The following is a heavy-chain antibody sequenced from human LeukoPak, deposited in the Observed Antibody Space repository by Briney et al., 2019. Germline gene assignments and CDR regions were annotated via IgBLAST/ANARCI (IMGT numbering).Heavy chain of an antibody. V-gene: IGHV1-8*01. Sequence: ASVKVSCKASGNAFTTHDINWVRQAPGQGLEWMGWMNPSSGNTGFAQKFQGRVTMTRDTSISTAYMELRSLRSDDTAVYYWARDWQQLSPFDYWGQGTLVTVSS. CDR1: GNAFTTHD. CDR3: ARDWQQLSPFDY. D-gene: IGHD6-13*01. J-gene: IGHJ4*02. CDR2: MNPSSGNT.